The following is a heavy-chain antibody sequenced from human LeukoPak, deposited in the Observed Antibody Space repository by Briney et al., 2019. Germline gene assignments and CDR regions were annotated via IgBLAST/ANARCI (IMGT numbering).Heavy chain of an antibody. J-gene: IGHJ6*03. Sequence: PSETLSLTCTVSGGSISSYYWSWIRQPPGKGLEWIGYIYTSGSTNYIPSLKSRVTISVDTSKNQFSLKLSSVTAADTAVYYCARLWFGAYYYYMDVWGKGTTVTVSS. CDR1: GGSISSYY. CDR3: ARLWFGAYYYYMDV. D-gene: IGHD5-18*01. V-gene: IGHV4-4*09. CDR2: IYTSGST.